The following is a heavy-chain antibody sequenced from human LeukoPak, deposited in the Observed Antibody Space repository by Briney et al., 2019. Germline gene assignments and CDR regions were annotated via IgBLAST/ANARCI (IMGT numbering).Heavy chain of an antibody. CDR3: AKGDWFGELLPFDY. V-gene: IGHV3-30*02. D-gene: IGHD3-10*01. CDR1: GFTFSSYG. J-gene: IGHJ4*02. CDR2: IRYDGSNK. Sequence: SGGSLRLSCAASGFTFSSYGMHWVRQAPGKGLEWVAFIRYDGSNKYYADSVKGRFTISRDNAKNTLYLQMNSLRPEDTALYYCAKGDWFGELLPFDYWGQGTLVTVSS.